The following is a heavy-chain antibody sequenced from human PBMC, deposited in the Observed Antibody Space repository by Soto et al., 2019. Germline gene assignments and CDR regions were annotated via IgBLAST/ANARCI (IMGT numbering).Heavy chain of an antibody. CDR1: GFTFSMFA. D-gene: IGHD3-10*01. J-gene: IGHJ4*02. Sequence: PGGSLRLSCAASGFTFSMFAMNWVRQAPGKGLEWVASISYSGGSTNYADSVRGRFTISRYNSKNTLSLQMTSLRAEDTAVYYCAKVMGSTSSTANFDYWCRGTLVTVSS. CDR3: AKVMGSTSSTANFDY. V-gene: IGHV3-23*01. CDR2: ISYSGGST.